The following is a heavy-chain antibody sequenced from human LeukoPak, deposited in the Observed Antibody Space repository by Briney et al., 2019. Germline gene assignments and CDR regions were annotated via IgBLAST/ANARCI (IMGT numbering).Heavy chain of an antibody. J-gene: IGHJ4*02. CDR2: IKQDGSEE. CDR3: AREWDSGSSSLDY. Sequence: PGGSLRLSCAASGFTFSNSWMTWVRLAPGKGLEWVANIKQDGSEESYVDSVKGRFTISRDNAKNSLFLQMHSLRAEDTALYYCAREWDSGSSSLDYWGQGTLVTVSS. D-gene: IGHD6-6*01. V-gene: IGHV3-7*01. CDR1: GFTFSNSW.